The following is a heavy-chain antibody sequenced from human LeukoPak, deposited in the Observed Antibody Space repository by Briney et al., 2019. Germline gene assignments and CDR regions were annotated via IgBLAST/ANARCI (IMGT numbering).Heavy chain of an antibody. J-gene: IGHJ4*02. CDR1: GGSISSSTYY. CDR2: IYYIGST. D-gene: IGHD3-16*01. CDR3: TRGAGWLIDY. V-gene: IGHV4-39*07. Sequence: SETLSLTCTVSGGSISSSTYYWGWVRQPPGKGLEWIGNIYYIGSTYYNPSFKSRVTISADTSKNQFSLKLNSMTTADTAVYYCTRGAGWLIDYWGQGILVTVSS.